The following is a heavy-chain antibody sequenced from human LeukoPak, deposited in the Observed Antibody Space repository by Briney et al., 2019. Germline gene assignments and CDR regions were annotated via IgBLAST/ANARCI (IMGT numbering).Heavy chain of an antibody. CDR2: IIPILGIA. J-gene: IGHJ6*03. CDR1: GGTFSSYA. V-gene: IGHV1-69*04. CDR3: ARFASVVPAAIRYYYMDV. D-gene: IGHD2-2*01. Sequence: SVKVSCKASGGTFSSYAISWVRQAPGQGLEWMGRIIPILGIANYAQKFQGRVTITADKSTSTAYMELSSLRSEDTAVYYRARFASVVPAAIRYYYMDVWGKGTTVTVSS.